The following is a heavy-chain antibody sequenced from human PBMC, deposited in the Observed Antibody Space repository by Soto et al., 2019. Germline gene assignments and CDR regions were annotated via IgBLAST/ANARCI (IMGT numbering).Heavy chain of an antibody. CDR2: IHYRGST. J-gene: IGHJ4*02. D-gene: IGHD4-17*01. CDR3: ARLATTVSTPNY. V-gene: IGHV4-39*01. Sequence: LSLTCAVSGGSVSVDSYYWAWIRQPPGKGLEWIATIHYRGSTYYATSLKSRVTISIDTSKNQFSLMLASVTATDTAFYYCARLATTVSTPNYWGQGTLVTVSS. CDR1: GGSVSVDSYY.